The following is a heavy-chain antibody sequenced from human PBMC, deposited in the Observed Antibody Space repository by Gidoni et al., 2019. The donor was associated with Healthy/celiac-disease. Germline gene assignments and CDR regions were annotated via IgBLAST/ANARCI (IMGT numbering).Heavy chain of an antibody. J-gene: IGHJ6*02. CDR2: ISGSGGST. V-gene: IGHV3-23*01. D-gene: IGHD5-12*01. Sequence: EVQLLESGGGLVQPGGSLRLSCAASGFTFSRYAMRWVRQAPGKGLEWVSAISGSGGSTYYADSVKGRFTISRENSKNTLYLQMNSLRAEDTAVYYCAKRDVDIVAADYYYYYGMDVWGQGTTVTVSS. CDR3: AKRDVDIVAADYYYYYGMDV. CDR1: GFTFSRYA.